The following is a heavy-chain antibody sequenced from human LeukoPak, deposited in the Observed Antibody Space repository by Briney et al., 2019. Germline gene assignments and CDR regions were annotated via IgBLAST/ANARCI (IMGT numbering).Heavy chain of an antibody. CDR3: ARGRPQTSVSIVGGLATTPYYLDS. D-gene: IGHD3-10*01. CDR1: GYTFTSYD. V-gene: IGHV1-8*01. Sequence: ASVKVSCKASGYTFTSYDINWVRQATGQGLEWMGWMNPNSGNTGYAQKFQGRVTMTRNTSISTAYMELSSLRSEDTAVYYCARGRPQTSVSIVGGLATTPYYLDSWGQGTLVTVSS. CDR2: MNPNSGNT. J-gene: IGHJ4*02.